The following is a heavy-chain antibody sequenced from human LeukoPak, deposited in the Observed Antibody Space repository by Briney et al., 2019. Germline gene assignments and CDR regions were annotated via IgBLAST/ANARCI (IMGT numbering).Heavy chain of an antibody. J-gene: IGHJ5*02. CDR3: ARDRASNWFDP. CDR1: GGSISSYY. D-gene: IGHD3-10*01. Sequence: SETLSHTCTVSGGSISSYYWSWIRQPPGKGLEWIGYIYYSGSTNYNPSLKSRVTISVDTSKNQFSLKLSSVTAADTAVYYCARDRASNWFDPWGQGTLVTVSS. CDR2: IYYSGST. V-gene: IGHV4-59*01.